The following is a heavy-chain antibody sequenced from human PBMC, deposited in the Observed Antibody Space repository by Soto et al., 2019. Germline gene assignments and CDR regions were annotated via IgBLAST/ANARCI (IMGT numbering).Heavy chain of an antibody. Sequence: EVQVVESGGGLVQPGRSLRLSCAASGFTFDDHAMHWVRQAPGQGLEWVSGISWNSGSIGYADSVKGRFTISRDNAKNSLYLQMNSLRPEDTALYYCAKDRSSTLAARYFDYWGQGTLVTVSS. CDR3: AKDRSSTLAARYFDY. J-gene: IGHJ4*02. CDR2: ISWNSGSI. CDR1: GFTFDDHA. V-gene: IGHV3-9*01. D-gene: IGHD6-6*01.